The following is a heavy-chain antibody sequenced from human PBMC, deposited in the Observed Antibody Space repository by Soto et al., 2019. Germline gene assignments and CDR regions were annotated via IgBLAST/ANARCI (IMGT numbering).Heavy chain of an antibody. V-gene: IGHV3-53*01. CDR1: GFSVRTNY. Sequence: GGSLRLSCAASGFSVRTNYMSWVRQAPGKGLEWVSVFESGGSIYYADSVKGRFIISRDYAKNTVYLQMNSLRADDTAVYYCARGRRPHGLFAVAGYFDYWGQGALVTVSS. D-gene: IGHD6-19*01. CDR2: FESGGSI. J-gene: IGHJ4*02. CDR3: ARGRRPHGLFAVAGYFDY.